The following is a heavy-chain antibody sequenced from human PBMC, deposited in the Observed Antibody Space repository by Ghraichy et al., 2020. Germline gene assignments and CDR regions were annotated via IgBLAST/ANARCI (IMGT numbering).Heavy chain of an antibody. CDR1: GFTLSNYV. CDR2: ITSTGTTM. J-gene: IGHJ6*02. V-gene: IGHV3-48*02. Sequence: GGSLRLSCAASGFTLSNYVMNWVRQAPGKGLEWVSYITSTGTTMYYADSVKGRFTLSRDSAKNSLFLQMNSLRDEDTALYYCAPDLGYCSSGTCYPYYYSGMDVWGHWTTVTVSS. CDR3: APDLGYCSSGTCYPYYYSGMDV. D-gene: IGHD2-15*01.